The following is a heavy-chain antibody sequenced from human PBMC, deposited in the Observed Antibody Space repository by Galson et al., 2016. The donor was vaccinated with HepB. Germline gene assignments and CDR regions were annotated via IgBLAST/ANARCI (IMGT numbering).Heavy chain of an antibody. CDR3: VRSNSSFHYGMDV. Sequence: SLRLSCAASGSTFSYYGMHWVRQAPGKGLEWVAVISYDGSNKYYADSVKGRFTISRDNSKNTLYLQMNSLRAEDTAVYYCVRSNSSFHYGMDVWGQGTTVTVSS. D-gene: IGHD4-11*01. V-gene: IGHV3-30*03. J-gene: IGHJ6*02. CDR1: GSTFSYYG. CDR2: ISYDGSNK.